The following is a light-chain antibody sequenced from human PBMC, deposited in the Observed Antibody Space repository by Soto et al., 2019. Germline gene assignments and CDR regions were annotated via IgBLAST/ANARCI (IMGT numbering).Light chain of an antibody. V-gene: IGLV2-14*03. CDR3: SSYTTSNTRQIV. CDR2: DVS. Sequence: QSVLTQPASVSGSPGQSITISCTGTSSDVGGYNYVSWYQYHPGKAPKLIIYDVSNRPSGVSNPFSGSKSGNTASLTISGLQPEDEADYYCSSYTTSNTRQIVFGTGTKVTV. J-gene: IGLJ1*01. CDR1: SSDVGGYNY.